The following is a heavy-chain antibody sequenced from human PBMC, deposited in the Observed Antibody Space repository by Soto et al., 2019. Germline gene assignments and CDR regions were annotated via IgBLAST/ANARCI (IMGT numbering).Heavy chain of an antibody. Sequence: PSETLSLTCAVYGGSFSGYYWSWIRQPPGKGLEWIGEINHSGSTNYNPSLKSRVTISVDTSKNQFSLKLSSVTAADTAVYYCARVRDYVWGSYRYPFDYWGQGTLVTVSS. V-gene: IGHV4-34*01. CDR3: ARVRDYVWGSYRYPFDY. CDR1: GGSFSGYY. CDR2: INHSGST. J-gene: IGHJ4*02. D-gene: IGHD3-16*02.